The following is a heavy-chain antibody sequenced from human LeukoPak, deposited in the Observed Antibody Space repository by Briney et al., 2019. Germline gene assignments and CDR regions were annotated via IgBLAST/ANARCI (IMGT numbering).Heavy chain of an antibody. Sequence: GGSLRLSCGASGFTFSSYAMNWVRQAPGKGLEWVSGISGSADRIYYADSMKGRFTISRDNSKNTLYLQMNSLRAEDTAVYYCARVSYYGSGSYYTDDYWGQGTLVTVSS. CDR3: ARVSYYGSGSYYTDDY. CDR2: ISGSADRI. J-gene: IGHJ4*02. CDR1: GFTFSSYA. D-gene: IGHD3-10*01. V-gene: IGHV3-23*01.